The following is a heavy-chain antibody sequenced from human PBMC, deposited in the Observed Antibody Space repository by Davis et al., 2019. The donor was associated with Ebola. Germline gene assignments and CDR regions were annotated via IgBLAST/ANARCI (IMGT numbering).Heavy chain of an antibody. D-gene: IGHD2-2*01. CDR2: TYYRSKWYN. V-gene: IGHV6-1*01. CDR1: GDSVSRNSAA. Sequence: SQTLSLTCAISGDSVSRNSAAWNWIRQSPSRGLEWLGRTYYRSKWYNDYAVSVKSRITINPDTSKNQFSLQLNSVTPEDTAVYYCARASPVVPAAKGPHYGMDVWGQGTTVTVSS. CDR3: ARASPVVPAAKGPHYGMDV. J-gene: IGHJ6*02.